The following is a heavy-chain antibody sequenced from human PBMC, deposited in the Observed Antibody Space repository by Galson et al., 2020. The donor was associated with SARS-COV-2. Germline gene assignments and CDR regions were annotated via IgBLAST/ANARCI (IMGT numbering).Heavy chain of an antibody. D-gene: IGHD4-4*01. CDR1: GYTFSGYY. V-gene: IGHV1-2*02. CDR3: ARDSLTKGFIDY. CDR2: INPNGGGT. Sequence: ASVKVSCKASGYTFSGYYIHWVRQAPGQGLEWMGWINPNGGGTIYAQTFQGRVTMTRDTSISTAYMELSRLRSDDTAVYFCARDSLTKGFIDYWGQGTLVTVSS. J-gene: IGHJ4*02.